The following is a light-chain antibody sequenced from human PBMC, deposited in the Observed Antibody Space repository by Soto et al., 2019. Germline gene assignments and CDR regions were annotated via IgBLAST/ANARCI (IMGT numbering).Light chain of an antibody. CDR1: TSNIGSNY. V-gene: IGLV1-51*02. J-gene: IGLJ2*01. Sequence: QSVLTQPPSVSAAPGQKITISCSGITSNIGSNYVSWYQQLPGTAPKLLIYESDKRPSGIPDRFSGSKSGTSGTLGITGLQTGDEADYYCGTWDSSLSAVVFGGGTKLTVL. CDR3: GTWDSSLSAVV. CDR2: ESD.